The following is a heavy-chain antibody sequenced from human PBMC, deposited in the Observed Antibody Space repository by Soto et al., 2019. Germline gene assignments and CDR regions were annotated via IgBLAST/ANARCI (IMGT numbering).Heavy chain of an antibody. CDR2: IHYSGNT. CDR3: ARDETGSWPFDY. Sequence: QVQLQESGPGLVKPSQTLSLTCTVSGGSISSGDYYWSWIRQPPGKGLEWIGFIHYSGNTYYNPSLKSRVIISVDTSKNQFSLSLSSVTAADTAVYYCARDETGSWPFDYWGQGTLVTVSS. D-gene: IGHD6-13*01. J-gene: IGHJ4*02. V-gene: IGHV4-30-4*01. CDR1: GGSISSGDYY.